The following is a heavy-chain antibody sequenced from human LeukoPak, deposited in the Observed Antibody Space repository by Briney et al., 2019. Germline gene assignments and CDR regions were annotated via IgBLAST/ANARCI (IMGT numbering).Heavy chain of an antibody. CDR3: ARDRHYDFWSGFHYGMDV. J-gene: IGHJ6*02. Sequence: SETLSLTCTVSGGSISSYYWSWIRQPPGKGLEWIGYIYYSGSTNYNPSLKSRVTISVDTSKNQFSLKLSSVTAADMAVYYCARDRHYDFWSGFHYGMDVWGQGTTVTVSS. D-gene: IGHD3-3*01. V-gene: IGHV4-59*01. CDR1: GGSISSYY. CDR2: IYYSGST.